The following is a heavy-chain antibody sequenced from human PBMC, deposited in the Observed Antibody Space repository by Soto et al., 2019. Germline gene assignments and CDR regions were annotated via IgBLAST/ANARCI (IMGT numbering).Heavy chain of an antibody. CDR2: IKEDGSEK. CDR1: EFTLTSHR. CDR3: ARHSSGYYPHEFAY. J-gene: IGHJ4*02. D-gene: IGHD3-22*01. Sequence: GGSLRLSCAASEFTLTSHRMSWVRQAPGKELEWVASIKEDGSEKNYVDSVKGRFTISTDNAKNSLYLQMNSLRAEDTAVYYCARHSSGYYPHEFAYWGQGTLVTVSS. V-gene: IGHV3-7*05.